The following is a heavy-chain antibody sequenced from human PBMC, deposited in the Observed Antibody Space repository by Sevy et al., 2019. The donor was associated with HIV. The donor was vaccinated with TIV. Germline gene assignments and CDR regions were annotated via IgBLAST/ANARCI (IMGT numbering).Heavy chain of an antibody. CDR1: GYTFTSYD. V-gene: IGHV1-8*01. D-gene: IGHD3-16*02. CDR3: ARGPSYYDYVWGSYRYHNWFDP. CDR2: MNPNSGNT. J-gene: IGHJ5*02. Sequence: ASVKVSCKASGYTFTSYDINWVRQATGQGLEWMGWMNPNSGNTGYAQKFQGRVTMTRNTSISTAYMELSSLGSEDTAVYYCARGPSYYDYVWGSYRYHNWFDPWGQGTLVTVSS.